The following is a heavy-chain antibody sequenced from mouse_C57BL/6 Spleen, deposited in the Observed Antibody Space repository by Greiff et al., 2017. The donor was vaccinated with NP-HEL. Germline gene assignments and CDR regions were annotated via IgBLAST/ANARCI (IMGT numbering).Heavy chain of an antibody. Sequence: QVQLQQPGAELVRPGTSVKLSCKASGYTFTSYWMHWVKQRPGQGLEWIGVIDPSDSYTNYNQKFKGKATLTVDTSSSTAYMQLSSLTSEDSAVYYCARGDGNYEVDYWGQGTTLTVSS. CDR1: GYTFTSYW. J-gene: IGHJ2*01. CDR2: IDPSDSYT. CDR3: ARGDGNYEVDY. V-gene: IGHV1-59*01. D-gene: IGHD2-1*01.